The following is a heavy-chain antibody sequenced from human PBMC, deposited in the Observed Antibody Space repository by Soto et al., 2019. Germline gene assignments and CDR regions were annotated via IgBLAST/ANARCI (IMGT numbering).Heavy chain of an antibody. D-gene: IGHD5-12*01. CDR3: ARPATRNTGFDS. CDR2: HRNKRNSYTT. CDR1: GFTFSDHH. Sequence: EVQLVESGGGVVQPGGSLRLSCAASGFTFSDHHMDWVRQAPGKGLEWVGRHRNKRNSYTTEYAASVKGRFTISRDDSTNSLSLPMNSLKTEDTAVYFWARPATRNTGFDSWGQGTLVTVSS. V-gene: IGHV3-72*01. J-gene: IGHJ4*02.